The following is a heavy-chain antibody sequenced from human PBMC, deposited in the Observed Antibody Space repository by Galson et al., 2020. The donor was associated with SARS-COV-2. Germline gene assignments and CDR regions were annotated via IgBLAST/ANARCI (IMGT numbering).Heavy chain of an antibody. Sequence: GGSLRLSCAASGFTFSSYAMSWVRQAPGKGLEWVSPISGSGGSTYYADPVKGRFTISRDNSKNTLYLQMNSLRAEDTAVYYWAKEYIRGPLCCGFDFCGQGNLVTVSS. D-gene: IGHD2-2*01. CDR3: AKEYIRGPLCCGFDF. J-gene: IGHJ4*02. V-gene: IGHV3-23*01. CDR1: GFTFSSYA. CDR2: ISGSGGST.